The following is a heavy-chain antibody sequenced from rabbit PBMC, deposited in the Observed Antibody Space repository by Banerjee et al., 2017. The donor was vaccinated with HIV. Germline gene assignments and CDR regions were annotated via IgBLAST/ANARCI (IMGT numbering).Heavy chain of an antibody. J-gene: IGHJ4*01. D-gene: IGHD4-1*01. V-gene: IGHV1S45*01. CDR1: GSDISSTYY. CDR2: IYGGSTGNT. Sequence: QEQLVESGGGLVQPEGSLTLTCKASGSDISSTYYMCWVRQAPGKGLEWIACIYGGSTGNTVYASWVNGRFTISRTSSTTVTLQMTSLTAADTATYFCARDLAGVIGWNFNLWGPGTLVTVS. CDR3: ARDLAGVIGWNFNL.